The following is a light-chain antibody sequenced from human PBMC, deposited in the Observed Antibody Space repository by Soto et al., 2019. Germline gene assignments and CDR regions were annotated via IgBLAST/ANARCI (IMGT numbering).Light chain of an antibody. CDR2: EVT. CDR3: RSYTSIRGV. J-gene: IGLJ1*01. Sequence: QSALTQPASVSGSPGQSITISCTGTSSDVGGYNFVSWYQQHPGKAPKLMIYEVTNRPSGVSDRFSGSKSGNTASLTISGLQAEDEADYYCRSYTSIRGVFGTGTKVTVL. CDR1: SSDVGGYNF. V-gene: IGLV2-14*01.